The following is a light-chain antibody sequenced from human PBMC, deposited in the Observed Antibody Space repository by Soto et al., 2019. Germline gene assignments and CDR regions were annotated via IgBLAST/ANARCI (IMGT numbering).Light chain of an antibody. J-gene: IGLJ1*01. CDR2: DVS. V-gene: IGLV2-14*01. Sequence: QSDLTQPASGSGSPGHSIPISCTGTSSDFGGYNYVSWYQQHPGKAPKLMIYDVSNRPSGVSNRFSGSKSGNTASLTISGLQAEDEADYYCSSYTSSSNYVFGTGTKVTVL. CDR3: SSYTSSSNYV. CDR1: SSDFGGYNY.